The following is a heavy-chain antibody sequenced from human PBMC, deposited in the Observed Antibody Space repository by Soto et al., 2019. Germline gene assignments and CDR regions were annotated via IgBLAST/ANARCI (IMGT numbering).Heavy chain of an antibody. Sequence: GSLRLSCAASGFTFSSYWMSWVRQAPGKGLEWVANIKQDGSEKYYVDSVKGRFTISRDNAKNSLYLQMNSLRAEDTAVYYCARASLGYCSSTSCYTLDYWGQGTLVTVSS. CDR2: IKQDGSEK. V-gene: IGHV3-7*03. J-gene: IGHJ4*02. CDR1: GFTFSSYW. CDR3: ARASLGYCSSTSCYTLDY. D-gene: IGHD2-2*02.